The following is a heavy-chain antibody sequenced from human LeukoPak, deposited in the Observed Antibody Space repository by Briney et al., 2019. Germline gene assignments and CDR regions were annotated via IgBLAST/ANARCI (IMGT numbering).Heavy chain of an antibody. Sequence: ASVKVSCKASGYTFTSYDINWVRQATGQGVGWMGWMNPNRGNTGYAQKFQGRVTMTRNTSISTAYMELSSLRSEDTAVYYCARAHGDYEYYYYGMDVWGQGTTVTVSS. CDR1: GYTFTSYD. CDR2: MNPNRGNT. J-gene: IGHJ6*02. CDR3: ARAHGDYEYYYYGMDV. D-gene: IGHD4-17*01. V-gene: IGHV1-8*01.